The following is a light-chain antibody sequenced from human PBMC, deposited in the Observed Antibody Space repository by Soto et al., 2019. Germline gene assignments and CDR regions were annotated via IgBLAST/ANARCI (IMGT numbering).Light chain of an antibody. CDR3: XXYGSSLIT. J-gene: IGKJ5*01. CDR1: QSVSSNS. CDR2: GAS. V-gene: IGKV3-20*01. Sequence: EIVLTQSPGTLSLSPGERATLSCRTSQSVSSNSLAWYHQKPGQPPRLLIYGASSRATGIPDRFSGSGSGTDFTLTISRLEPEDFXVXXXXXYGSSLITFGQGTRLEIE.